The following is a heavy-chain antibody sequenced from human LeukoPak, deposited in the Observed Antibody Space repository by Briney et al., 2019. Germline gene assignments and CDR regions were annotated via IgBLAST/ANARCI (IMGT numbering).Heavy chain of an antibody. CDR3: ARRGYSYGTGNYNWFDP. CDR2: ISTYNGNT. J-gene: IGHJ5*02. CDR1: GYPFSSYD. Sequence: GASVKVSCKASGYPFSSYDIIWVRQAPGQGLEWMGWISTYNGNTNYAQKLQGRVTMTTDTSTSTAYMELRSLRSDDTAVYYCARRGYSYGTGNYNWFDPWGQGTLVTVSS. V-gene: IGHV1-18*01. D-gene: IGHD5-18*01.